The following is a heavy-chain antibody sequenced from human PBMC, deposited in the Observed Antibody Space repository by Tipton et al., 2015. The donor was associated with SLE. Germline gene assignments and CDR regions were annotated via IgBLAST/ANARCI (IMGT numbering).Heavy chain of an antibody. J-gene: IGHJ4*02. D-gene: IGHD7-27*01. CDR2: VYHSGST. Sequence: PGLVKPSETLSLTCAVSGYSLYSGYYWGWIRQPPGKGLEWIGSVYHSGSTYYNPSLKSRVTISVDPSKNQFALKLSSVTAADTAVYYCASDQLGIKFDYWGQGTLVTVSS. CDR1: GYSLYSGYY. CDR3: ASDQLGIKFDY. V-gene: IGHV4-38-2*01.